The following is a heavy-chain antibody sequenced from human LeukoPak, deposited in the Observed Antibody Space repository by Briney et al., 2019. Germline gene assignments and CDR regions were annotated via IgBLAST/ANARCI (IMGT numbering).Heavy chain of an antibody. CDR2: ISTGGSTI. V-gene: IGHV3-48*03. Sequence: PGGSLRLSCAAYGFVFSSYEMNWVRQAPGKGLEWVSYISTGGSTIHYADSVKGRFTFSRDNAKNSVYLQMNSLRAGDTAVYYCASRRSYTGYDYWGQGTLVTVSS. J-gene: IGHJ4*02. D-gene: IGHD5-12*01. CDR3: ASRRSYTGYDY. CDR1: GFVFSSYE.